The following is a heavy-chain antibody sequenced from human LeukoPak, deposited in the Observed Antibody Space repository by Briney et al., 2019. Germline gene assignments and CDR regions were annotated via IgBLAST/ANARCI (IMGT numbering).Heavy chain of an antibody. CDR3: ARDKSSSNDFWSGYKDY. D-gene: IGHD3-3*01. J-gene: IGHJ4*02. V-gene: IGHV3-74*01. CDR1: GFTFSSYW. CDR2: INSDGSST. Sequence: PGGSLRLSCAASGFTFSSYWMHWVRQAPGKGLVWVSRINSDGSSTSYADSVKGRFTISRDNAKNTLYLQMDSLRAEDTAVYYCARDKSSSNDFWSGYKDYWGQGTLVTVSS.